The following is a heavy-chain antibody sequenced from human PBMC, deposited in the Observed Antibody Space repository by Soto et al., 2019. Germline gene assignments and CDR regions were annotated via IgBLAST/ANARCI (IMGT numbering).Heavy chain of an antibody. CDR2: INANSGST. CDR1: GYTFTSYA. D-gene: IGHD2-2*01. CDR3: ARDSAPIVVVPAAMLGY. J-gene: IGHJ4*02. Sequence: GASVKVSCKASGYTFTSYAMHWVRQAPGQRLEWMGWINANSGSTNYAQKFQGRVTMTRDTSISTAYMELSSLRSDDTAVYYCARDSAPIVVVPAAMLGYWGQGTLVTSPQ. V-gene: IGHV1-2*02.